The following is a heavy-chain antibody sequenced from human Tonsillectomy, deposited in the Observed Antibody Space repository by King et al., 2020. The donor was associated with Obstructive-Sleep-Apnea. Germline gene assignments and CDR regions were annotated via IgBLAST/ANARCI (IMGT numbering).Heavy chain of an antibody. D-gene: IGHD6-19*01. CDR3: ARGSYSSGWEGDY. V-gene: IGHV3-30*02. J-gene: IGHJ4*02. CDR1: GFTFSNYG. Sequence: VQLVESGGGVVQPGRSLRLSCAASGFTFSNYGMHWVRQAPGKGLEWVAFIRYDGSNKYYGDSVKGRCTISRDNSKNTQYLQMNSLRPEDTAVYYCARGSYSSGWEGDYWGQGTLVSVSS. CDR2: IRYDGSNK.